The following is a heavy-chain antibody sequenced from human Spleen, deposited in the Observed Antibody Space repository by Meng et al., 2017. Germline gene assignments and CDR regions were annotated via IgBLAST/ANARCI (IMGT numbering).Heavy chain of an antibody. CDR3: ARGGHLNDDILTGYYNEPFDY. CDR2: IYTSGST. Sequence: SETLSLTCTVSGGSISSGSYYWSWIRQPAGKGLEWIGRIYTSGSTNYNPSLKSRVTISVDTSKNQFSLKLSSVTAADTAVYYCARGGHLNDDILTGYYNEPFDYWGQGTLVTVSS. D-gene: IGHD3-9*01. J-gene: IGHJ4*02. CDR1: GGSISSGSYY. V-gene: IGHV4-61*02.